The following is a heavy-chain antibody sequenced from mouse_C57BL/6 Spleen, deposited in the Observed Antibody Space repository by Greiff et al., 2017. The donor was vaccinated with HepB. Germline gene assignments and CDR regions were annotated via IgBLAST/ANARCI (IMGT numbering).Heavy chain of an antibody. J-gene: IGHJ3*01. CDR2: INPNNGGT. V-gene: IGHV1-18*01. CDR1: GYTFTDYN. D-gene: IGHD1-1*01. CDR3: ASGGNYVSAWFAY. Sequence: EVQLQQSGPELVKPGASVKIPCKASGYTFTDYNMDWVKQSHGKSLEWIGDINPNNGGTIYNQKFKGKATLTVDKSSSTAYMELRSLTSEDTAVYYCASGGNYVSAWFAYWGQGTLVTVSA.